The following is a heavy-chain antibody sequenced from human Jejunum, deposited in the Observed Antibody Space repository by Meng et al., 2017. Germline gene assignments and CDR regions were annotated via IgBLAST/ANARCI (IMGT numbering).Heavy chain of an antibody. CDR2: IYWDDDK. V-gene: IGHV2-5*02. J-gene: IGHJ4*02. Sequence: SGSTLVKPTQTLTLTCTFSGFSLSTSGVGVGWIRQPPGEALDYLALIYWDDDKRYNPSLKSRLTIAKDTPKNQVVLTMTNMDPVDTATYFCAHRLGPSCHSCDVGYFDFWGQGALVTVSS. D-gene: IGHD2-2*01. CDR3: AHRLGPSCHSCDVGYFDF. CDR1: GFSLSTSGVG.